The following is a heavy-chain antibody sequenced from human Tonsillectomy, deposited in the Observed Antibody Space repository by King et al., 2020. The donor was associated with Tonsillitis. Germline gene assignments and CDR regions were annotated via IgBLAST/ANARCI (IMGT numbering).Heavy chain of an antibody. Sequence: QVTLKESGPALVKPTQTLTLTCTFSGFSLDATGMCVSWIRQPPGKALEWLALIDWDDDKYYSTSLKTRLTISKDTSKNQVVLTMTNMDPADTGTYYCARMIGGVGLAALSTYYFDDWGQGTLVTVSS. J-gene: IGHJ4*02. V-gene: IGHV2-70*01. CDR1: GFSLDATGMC. CDR3: ARMIGGVGLAALSTYYFDD. CDR2: IDWDDDK. D-gene: IGHD2-15*01.